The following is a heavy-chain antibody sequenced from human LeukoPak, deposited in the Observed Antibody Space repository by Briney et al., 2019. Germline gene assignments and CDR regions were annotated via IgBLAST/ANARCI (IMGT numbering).Heavy chain of an antibody. CDR3: AKSRDTAMVILLFDY. Sequence: GGSLRLSCAASGFTFSSYAMSWVRQAPGKGLEWVSAISGSGGNTYYADSVKGRFTISRDNSKNTLYLQMNSLRAEDTAVYYCAKSRDTAMVILLFDYWGQGTLVTVSS. J-gene: IGHJ4*02. V-gene: IGHV3-23*01. CDR2: ISGSGGNT. D-gene: IGHD5-18*01. CDR1: GFTFSSYA.